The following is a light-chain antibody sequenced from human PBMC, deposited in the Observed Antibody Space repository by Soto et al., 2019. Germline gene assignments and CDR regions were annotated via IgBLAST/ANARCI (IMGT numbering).Light chain of an antibody. Sequence: QSVLTQPAYVSGSPGQSITISCTGTSSDVGGYNYVSWYQQHPGKAPKLMIFDVTNRPSGVSNRFSGSKSGNSASLTISGLQTEDEADYYCTSYTTSNTWVFGGGTKLTVL. CDR3: TSYTTSNTWV. CDR2: DVT. J-gene: IGLJ3*02. CDR1: SSDVGGYNY. V-gene: IGLV2-14*03.